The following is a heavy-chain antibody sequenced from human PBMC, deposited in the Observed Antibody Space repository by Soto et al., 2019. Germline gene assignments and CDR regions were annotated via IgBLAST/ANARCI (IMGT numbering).Heavy chain of an antibody. CDR2: SRNKANSYTT. CDR3: AKDSGTYSFEY. V-gene: IGHV3-72*01. J-gene: IGHJ4*02. CDR1: GFSFSDYY. D-gene: IGHD1-26*01. Sequence: EVQLVESGGGLVQPGGSLRLSCAASGFSFSDYYMDWVRQAPGKGLEWVGRSRNKANSYTTEYAASVKGRFTVSRDDSKNSLYLQMNSLKTEDTAVYYCAKDSGTYSFEYWGQGTLVTVSS.